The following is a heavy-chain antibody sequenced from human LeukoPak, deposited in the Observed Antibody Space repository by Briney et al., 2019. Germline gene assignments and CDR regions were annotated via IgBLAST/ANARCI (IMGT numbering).Heavy chain of an antibody. J-gene: IGHJ4*02. Sequence: PGGSLRLSCAASRFTFSSYGMHWVRQAPGKGLEWVAFIRYDGSNKYYADSVKGRFTISRDNSKNTLYLQMNSLRAEDTAVYYCAKDKIRYRGAFDYWGQGTLVTVSS. CDR2: IRYDGSNK. D-gene: IGHD1-1*01. CDR3: AKDKIRYRGAFDY. CDR1: RFTFSSYG. V-gene: IGHV3-30*02.